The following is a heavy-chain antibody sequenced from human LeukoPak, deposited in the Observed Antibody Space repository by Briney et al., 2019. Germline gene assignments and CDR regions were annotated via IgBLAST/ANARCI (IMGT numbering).Heavy chain of an antibody. Sequence: ASVTVSCKASGYTFTSYGISWVRQAPGQGLEWMGWISAYNGNTNYAQKLQGRVTMTTDTSTSTAYMELRSLRSDDTAVYYCARSDAVGDYYYYMDVWGKGTTVTVSS. V-gene: IGHV1-18*01. D-gene: IGHD3-16*01. CDR1: GYTFTSYG. CDR3: ARSDAVGDYYYYMDV. CDR2: ISAYNGNT. J-gene: IGHJ6*03.